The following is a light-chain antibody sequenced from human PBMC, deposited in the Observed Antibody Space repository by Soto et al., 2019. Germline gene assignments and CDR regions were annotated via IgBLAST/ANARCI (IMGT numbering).Light chain of an antibody. Sequence: QSAVSQPASVSGSPGQSVTISCTGTSSDVWSYNLVAWDQQHPGKAPKLLIYEGSKRPSGVSNRFSRSKSRNPAHLTISGLQAEDEAHYYCCSYAGSSTYVFGTGIKVTV. CDR1: SSDVWSYNL. CDR2: EGS. CDR3: CSYAGSSTYV. V-gene: IGLV2-23*01. J-gene: IGLJ1*01.